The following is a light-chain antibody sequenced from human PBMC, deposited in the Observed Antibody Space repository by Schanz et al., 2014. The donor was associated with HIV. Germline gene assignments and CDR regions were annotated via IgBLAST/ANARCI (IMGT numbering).Light chain of an antibody. CDR3: SSYTTSSTLV. CDR2: DVT. Sequence: QSALTQPPSASGSPGQSVTISCTGTSSDVGGYNYVSWYQQHPGQAPKLLIYDVTYRPSGISNRFSGSKSGYTASLTISGLQADDEADYYCSSYTTSSTLVFGGGTKVTVL. CDR1: SSDVGGYNY. V-gene: IGLV2-14*03. J-gene: IGLJ2*01.